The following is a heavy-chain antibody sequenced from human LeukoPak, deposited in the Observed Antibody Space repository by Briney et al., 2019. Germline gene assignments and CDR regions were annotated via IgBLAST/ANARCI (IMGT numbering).Heavy chain of an antibody. CDR2: IIPIFSTA. CDR1: GGTFSSYA. J-gene: IGHJ4*02. V-gene: IGHV1-69*13. CDR3: ANDVVVPGWYVYGY. D-gene: IGHD2-2*01. Sequence: SVKLSCKASGGTFSSYAISWVRQAPGQGLEWMGGIIPIFSTANYAQKFQGRVTITADESTSTAYMELSSLRSEDTAAYYCANDVVVPGWYVYGYWGQVTLVTVSS.